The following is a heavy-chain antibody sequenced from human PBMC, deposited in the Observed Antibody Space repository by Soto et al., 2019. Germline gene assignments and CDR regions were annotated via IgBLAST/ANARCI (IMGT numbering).Heavy chain of an antibody. CDR3: ARDPKSGNQKLYFDY. CDR2: VSGSGNTQ. J-gene: IGHJ4*02. Sequence: GGSLRLSCVASGFSFRSYSMNWVRQAPGKGPEWVAYVSGSGNTQYYADSVKGRFTISRDNAMQSLYLQLNSLRDEDTAVYYCARDPKSGNQKLYFDYWAQRALVTVSS. CDR1: GFSFRSYS. D-gene: IGHD1-26*01. V-gene: IGHV3-48*02.